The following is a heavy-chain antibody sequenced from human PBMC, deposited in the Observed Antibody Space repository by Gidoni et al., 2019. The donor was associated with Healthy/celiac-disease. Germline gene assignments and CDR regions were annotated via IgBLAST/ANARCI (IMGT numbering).Heavy chain of an antibody. V-gene: IGHV3-30*18. CDR1: GFTFSSYG. CDR3: AKARIQLWSSGY. Sequence: QVQLVASGGGVVQPGRSLRLSCAASGFTFSSYGKHGVRQAPGKGLGWVAVISNDGSTTYYADSVKGRFTISRDNSKNTLYLQMNRLRAEDTAVCYCAKARIQLWSSGYWGQGTLVTVSS. D-gene: IGHD5-18*01. CDR2: ISNDGSTT. J-gene: IGHJ4*02.